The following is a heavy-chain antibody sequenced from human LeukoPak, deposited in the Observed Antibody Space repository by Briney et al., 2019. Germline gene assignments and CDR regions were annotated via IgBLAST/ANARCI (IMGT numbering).Heavy chain of an antibody. V-gene: IGHV1-3*01. CDR1: GYTLTSYA. J-gene: IGHJ5*02. D-gene: IGHD5-12*01. CDR3: AREVVATIGAWFDP. Sequence: ASVKVSCKASGYTLTSYAMHWVRQAPGQRLEWMGWINAGNGNTKYSQKFQGRVTITRDTSASTAYMELSSLRSEDTAVYYCAREVVATIGAWFDPWGQGTLVTVSS. CDR2: INAGNGNT.